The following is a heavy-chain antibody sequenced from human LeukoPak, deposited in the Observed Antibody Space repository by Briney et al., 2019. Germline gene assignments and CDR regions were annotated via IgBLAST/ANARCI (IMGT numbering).Heavy chain of an antibody. CDR2: INHSGST. CDR3: ARGPYYYDSSGYDY. CDR1: GGSFSGYY. D-gene: IGHD3-22*01. V-gene: IGHV4-34*01. J-gene: IGHJ4*02. Sequence: SETLSLTCAVYGGSFSGYYWSWIRQPPGKGLEWIGEINHSGSTNYNPSLKSRVTISVDTPKNQFSLKLSSVTAADTAVYYCARGPYYYDSSGYDYWGQGTLVTVSS.